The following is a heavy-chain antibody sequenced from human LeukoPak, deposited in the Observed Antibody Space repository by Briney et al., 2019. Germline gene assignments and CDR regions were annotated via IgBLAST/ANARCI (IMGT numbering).Heavy chain of an antibody. CDR1: RFTFSNYG. J-gene: IGHJ5*02. Sequence: GGSLRLSCAASRFTFSNYGMHWVRQTPDKGLEWVATMSYDGSNQYYAESVKGRFTISRDNAKNSLYLQMNSLRAEDTAVYYCARDYTGYFPWGQGTLVIVSS. CDR3: ARDYTGYFP. CDR2: MSYDGSNQ. V-gene: IGHV3-30*03. D-gene: IGHD3-9*01.